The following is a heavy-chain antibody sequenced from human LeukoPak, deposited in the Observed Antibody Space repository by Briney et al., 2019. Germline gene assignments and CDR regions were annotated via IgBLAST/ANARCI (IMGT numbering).Heavy chain of an antibody. CDR1: SASINDYY. Sequence: PSETLSLICTVSSASINDYYWTWIRQPPGKGLEWIGYISNTGSTNYNPSLESRVTISVDGSKNQFSLSLRSATAADTAVYYCARQKDFDYWGQGTLVTVSS. V-gene: IGHV4-59*08. CDR2: ISNTGST. J-gene: IGHJ4*02. CDR3: ARQKDFDY. D-gene: IGHD2-15*01.